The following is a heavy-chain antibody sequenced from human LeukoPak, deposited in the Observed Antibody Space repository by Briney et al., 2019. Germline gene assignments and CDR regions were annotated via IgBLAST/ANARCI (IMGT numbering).Heavy chain of an antibody. CDR2: INWNGRST. CDR1: GFTFDDYG. CDR3: ARVRYCSNTNCYSNAFDI. D-gene: IGHD2-2*01. Sequence: GGSLRLSCAASGFTFDDYGMSRVRQVPGKGLECVSGINWNGRSTGYADSVKGRFTISRDNAKNSLYLQMNSLRAEDTALYYCARVRYCSNTNCYSNAFDIWGQGTMVTVSS. V-gene: IGHV3-20*04. J-gene: IGHJ3*02.